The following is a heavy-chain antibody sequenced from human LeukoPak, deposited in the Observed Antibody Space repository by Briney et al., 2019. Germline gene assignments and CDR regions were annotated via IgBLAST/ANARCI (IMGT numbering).Heavy chain of an antibody. D-gene: IGHD2-15*01. CDR3: ARRDMFCSGGSCYSGGWFDP. CDR2: IYYTGST. V-gene: IGHV4-59*08. CDR1: GGSITNYH. J-gene: IGHJ5*02. Sequence: PSETLSLTCTVSGGSITNYHWGWIRQPPGKGLEWIGQIYYTGSTNYNPSLKSRLTISVDTSKNQFSLKLNSVTAADTAVYYCARRDMFCSGGSCYSGGWFDPWGQGTLVTVSS.